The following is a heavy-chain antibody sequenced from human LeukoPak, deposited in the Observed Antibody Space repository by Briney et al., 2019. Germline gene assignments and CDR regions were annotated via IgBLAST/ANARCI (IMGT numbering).Heavy chain of an antibody. D-gene: IGHD6-13*01. Sequence: GGSLRLSCAVSGFTFSTHAMHWVRQAPGKGLEWVTVTSYDGRLKYYADSVKGRFTISIDSSKNTLFLQMTSLRPEDTAVYFCARDSVSSWDMDLWGQGTTVTVSS. J-gene: IGHJ6*02. V-gene: IGHV3-30*04. CDR2: TSYDGRLK. CDR1: GFTFSTHA. CDR3: ARDSVSSWDMDL.